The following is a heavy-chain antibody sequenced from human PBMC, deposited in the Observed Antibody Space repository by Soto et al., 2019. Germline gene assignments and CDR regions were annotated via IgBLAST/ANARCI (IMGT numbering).Heavy chain of an antibody. D-gene: IGHD3-22*01. CDR1: GGSISSSSYY. CDR3: ARSRSGYYPNDAFDI. CDR2: IYYSGST. Sequence: QLQLQESGPGLVKPSETLSLTCTVSGGSISSSSYYWGWIRQPPGKGLEWIGSIYYSGSTYYNPSLKSRVNISVDTSKNLYSLKLSSVTAAETAVYYCARSRSGYYPNDAFDIWGQGTMVTVSS. V-gene: IGHV4-39*01. J-gene: IGHJ3*02.